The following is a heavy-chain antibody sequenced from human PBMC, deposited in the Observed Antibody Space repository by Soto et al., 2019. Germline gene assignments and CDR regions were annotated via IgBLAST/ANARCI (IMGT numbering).Heavy chain of an antibody. J-gene: IGHJ4*02. CDR3: AKRATTVPTPGNYFDC. D-gene: IGHD2-15*01. Sequence: EVQLLEFGGGLVQPGGSLRLSCAASGFSFSDYSMTWVRQAPGRGLEWVSTLTPAGTTFYADSVKGRFTISRDNYRNTLSLQMYNLRAEDTARYYCAKRATTVPTPGNYFDCWGQGTLVTVSS. CDR2: LTPAGTT. V-gene: IGHV3-23*01. CDR1: GFSFSDYS.